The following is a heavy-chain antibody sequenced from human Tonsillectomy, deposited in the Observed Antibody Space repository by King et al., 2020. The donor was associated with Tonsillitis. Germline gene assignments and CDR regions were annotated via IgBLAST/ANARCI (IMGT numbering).Heavy chain of an antibody. CDR3: AKDVRQLIGFDF. CDR1: GFTFDDYA. V-gene: IGHV3-43*02. Sequence: VQLVESGGGVVQPGGSRRLSCAASGFTFDDYAMHWVRQAPGKSLEWVSLFSGDGGSVQYAASVKGRFTSSRENSKNSLYLQMNRLTTEDTALYYCAKDVRQLIGFDFWGQGTLVTVSS. J-gene: IGHJ4*02. D-gene: IGHD6-13*01. CDR2: FSGDGGSV.